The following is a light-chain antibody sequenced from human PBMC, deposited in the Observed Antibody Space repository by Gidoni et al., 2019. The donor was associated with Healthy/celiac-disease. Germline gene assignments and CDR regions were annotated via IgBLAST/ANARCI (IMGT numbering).Light chain of an antibody. CDR3: QQCYSSPPLT. V-gene: IGKV1-39*01. J-gene: IGKJ2*01. CDR1: QSISSN. Sequence: DIVMTQSPATLSASAGERVTITCRASQSISSNLNWYQQKPGKAPKLLIYAASSWPSGVPSRFSGSGSGTDFTLTISSLQPEDFAIYYCQQCYSSPPLTFGQXTKLEIK. CDR2: AAS.